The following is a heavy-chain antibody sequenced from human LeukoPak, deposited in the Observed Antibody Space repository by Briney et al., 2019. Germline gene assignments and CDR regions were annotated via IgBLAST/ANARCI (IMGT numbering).Heavy chain of an antibody. D-gene: IGHD3-10*01. Sequence: ASVKISCKASGYTFSDQYMHWVRQAPGKGLEWIGRVDPEDRETRYAENFHGRVIITADTSTNTAYMELSSLRSEDTAVYYCATDRIDYGSGRRCYMDVWGKGTTVTVSS. CDR3: ATDRIDYGSGRRCYMDV. V-gene: IGHV1-69-2*01. CDR2: VDPEDRET. CDR1: GYTFSDQY. J-gene: IGHJ6*03.